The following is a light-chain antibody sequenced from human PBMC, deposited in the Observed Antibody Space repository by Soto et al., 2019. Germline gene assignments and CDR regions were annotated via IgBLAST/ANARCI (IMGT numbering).Light chain of an antibody. CDR3: QQYHIWPSWT. V-gene: IGKV3-15*01. CDR1: QSVSSN. CDR2: GAS. Sequence: ERMLTQSPATLSVSPGERATLSCRASQSVSSNLAWYQQKPGQAPRLLIYGASTRATDIPARFSGSGSGTDFTLTISSLQSEDFAVYFCQQYHIWPSWTFGQGTKVDIK. J-gene: IGKJ1*01.